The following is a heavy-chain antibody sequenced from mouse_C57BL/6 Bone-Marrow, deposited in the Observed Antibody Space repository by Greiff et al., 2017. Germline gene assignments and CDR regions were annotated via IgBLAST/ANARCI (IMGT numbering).Heavy chain of an antibody. CDR3: ARDGTTVVALYYYAMDY. J-gene: IGHJ4*01. CDR2: ILPGSGST. Sequence: QVRLQQSGAELMKPGASVKLSCKATGYTFTGYWIEWVKQRPGHGLEWIGEILPGSGSTNYNEKFKGKATFTADTSSNTAYMQLSSLTTEDSAIYYCARDGTTVVALYYYAMDYWGQGTSVTVSS. D-gene: IGHD1-1*01. CDR1: GYTFTGYW. V-gene: IGHV1-9*01.